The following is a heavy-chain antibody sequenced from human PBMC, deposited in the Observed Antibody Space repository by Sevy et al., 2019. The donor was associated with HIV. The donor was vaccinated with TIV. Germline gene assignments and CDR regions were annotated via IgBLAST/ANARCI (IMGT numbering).Heavy chain of an antibody. V-gene: IGHV3-30*18. J-gene: IGHJ6*03. CDR3: AKEGSSSWTYYYYYYMDV. Sequence: GGSLRLSCAASGFTFSSYGMHWVRQAPGKGLEWVAVISYDGSNKYDGDSVKGRFTISRDNSKNTLYLQMNSLRAEDTAVYCCAKEGSSSWTYYYYYYMDVWGKGTTVTVSS. CDR2: ISYDGSNK. D-gene: IGHD6-13*01. CDR1: GFTFSSYG.